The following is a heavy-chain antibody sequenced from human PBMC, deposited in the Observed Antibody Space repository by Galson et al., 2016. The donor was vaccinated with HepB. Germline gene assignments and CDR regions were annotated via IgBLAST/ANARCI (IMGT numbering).Heavy chain of an antibody. CDR2: IIPIFGTA. D-gene: IGHD6-13*01. V-gene: IGHV1-69*06. J-gene: IGHJ4*02. Sequence: SVKVSCKASGYSFVGFGLAWVRQAPGQGLEWMGGIIPIFGTANYAQKFQGRVTITADKSTSTAYMELSSLRSEDTAVYYCARTTSSSWYRKWYYFDYWGQGTLVTVSS. CDR1: GYSFVGFG. CDR3: ARTTSSSWYRKWYYFDY.